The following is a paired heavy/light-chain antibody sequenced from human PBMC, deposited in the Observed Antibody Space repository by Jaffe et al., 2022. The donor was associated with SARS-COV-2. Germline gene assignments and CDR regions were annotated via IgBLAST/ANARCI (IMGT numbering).Light chain of an antibody. V-gene: IGKV3-15*01. J-gene: IGKJ1*01. CDR2: GAS. CDR1: QSVSSN. CDR3: QQYNNWPRT. Sequence: EIVMTQSPATLSVSPGERATLSCRASQSVSSNFAWYQQKPGQAPRLLIYGASTRATDVPARFSGSGSGTEFTLTISSLQSEDFAVYYCQQYNNWPRTFGQGTKVEIK.
Heavy chain of an antibody. D-gene: IGHD2-15*01. Sequence: EVQLVESGGGLVQPGGSLRLSCAASGFTFSSYSMNWVRQAPGKGLEWVSHISGSSDNIQYADSVKGRFTISRDNAKNSLHLQMNSLRDEDTAVYYCLSSLYCSGGSCSTRWGQGTLVTVSS. CDR2: ISGSSDNI. CDR3: LSSLYCSGGSCSTR. J-gene: IGHJ4*02. CDR1: GFTFSSYS. V-gene: IGHV3-48*02.